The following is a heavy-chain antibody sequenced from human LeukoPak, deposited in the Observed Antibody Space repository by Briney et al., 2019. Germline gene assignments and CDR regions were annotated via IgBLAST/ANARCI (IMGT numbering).Heavy chain of an antibody. V-gene: IGHV3-23*01. CDR3: AKDPKYSNYYYYMDV. D-gene: IGHD4-11*01. J-gene: IGHJ6*03. CDR2: ISGSGGST. Sequence: GGSLTLSCAASGFTFTSHAMSWVRQAPGKGLEWVSAISGSGGSTYYAASVKGRFTISRDNSKNTLYLQMNSLRAEDTAVYYCAKDPKYSNYYYYMDVWGKGTTVTVSS. CDR1: GFTFTSHA.